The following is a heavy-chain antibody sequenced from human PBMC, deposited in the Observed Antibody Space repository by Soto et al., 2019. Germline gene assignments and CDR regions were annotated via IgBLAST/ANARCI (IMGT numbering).Heavy chain of an antibody. CDR3: ATDGRDVGASRDAFDI. J-gene: IGHJ3*02. CDR2: FDPEDGET. CDR1: GYTLTELS. D-gene: IGHD1-26*01. V-gene: IGHV1-24*01. Sequence: ASVKVSYKVSGYTLTELSMHWVRQAPGKGLEWMGGFDPEDGETIYAQKFQGRVTMTEDTSTDTAYMELSSLRSEDTAVYYCATDGRDVGASRDAFDIWGQGTMVTVSS.